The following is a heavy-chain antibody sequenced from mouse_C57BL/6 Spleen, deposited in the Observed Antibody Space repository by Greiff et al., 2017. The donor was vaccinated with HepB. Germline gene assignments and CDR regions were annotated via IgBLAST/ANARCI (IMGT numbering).Heavy chain of an antibody. CDR3: ARGPLYYGSSDWYFDV. CDR1: GYSITSDY. J-gene: IGHJ1*03. CDR2: ISYSGST. Sequence: EVQLVESGPGLAKPSQTLSLTCSVTGYSITSDYWNWIRKFPGNKLEYMGYISYSGSTYYNPSLKSRISITRDTSKNQYYLQLNSVTTEDTATYYCARGPLYYGSSDWYFDVWGTGTTVTVSS. V-gene: IGHV3-8*01. D-gene: IGHD1-1*01.